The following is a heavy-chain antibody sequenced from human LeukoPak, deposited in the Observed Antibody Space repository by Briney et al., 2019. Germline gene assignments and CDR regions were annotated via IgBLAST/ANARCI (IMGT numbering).Heavy chain of an antibody. CDR3: ARLRDYHYNYMDV. Sequence: SETLSLTCTVSGGSISSSSYYWGWIRQPPGKGLECIGSIYYSGSTYYNPSLKSRVTISVDTSKIQISLKLNSVTAADTAVYYCARLRDYHYNYMDVWGKGTTVTISS. CDR1: GGSISSSSYY. V-gene: IGHV4-39*01. J-gene: IGHJ6*03. CDR2: IYYSGST.